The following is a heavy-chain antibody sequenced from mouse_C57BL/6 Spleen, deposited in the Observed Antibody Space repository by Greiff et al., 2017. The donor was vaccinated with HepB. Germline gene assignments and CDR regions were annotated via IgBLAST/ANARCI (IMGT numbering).Heavy chain of an antibody. CDR2: IWWDDDK. CDR1: GFSLSTFGMG. V-gene: IGHV8-8*01. D-gene: IGHD1-1*01. CDR3: ARIASHYYGSSYEDFDV. Sequence: QVTLKECGPGILQPSQTLSLTCSFSGFSLSTFGMGVGWIRQPSGKGLEWLAHIWWDDDKYYNPALKSRLTISKDTSKNQVFLKIANVDTADTATYYCARIASHYYGSSYEDFDVWGTGTTVTVSS. J-gene: IGHJ1*03.